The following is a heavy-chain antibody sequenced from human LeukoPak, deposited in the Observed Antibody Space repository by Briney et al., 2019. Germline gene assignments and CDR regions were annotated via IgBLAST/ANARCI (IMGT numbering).Heavy chain of an antibody. V-gene: IGHV3-9*01. CDR2: ISWNSGSI. CDR3: AKGITMVRGPLDY. CDR1: GFTFDDYA. J-gene: IGHJ4*02. Sequence: SGGSLRLSCAASGFTFDDYAMHWVRQAPGKGLEWVSGISWNSGSIGYADSVKGRFTISRDNAKNSLYLQMNSLRAEDTALYYCAKGITMVRGPLDYWGQGTLVTVSS. D-gene: IGHD3-10*01.